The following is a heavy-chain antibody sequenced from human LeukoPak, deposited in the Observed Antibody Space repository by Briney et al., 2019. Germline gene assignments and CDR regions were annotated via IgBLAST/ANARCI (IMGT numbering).Heavy chain of an antibody. V-gene: IGHV3-23*01. CDR1: GFTFSSSG. CDR3: AKGYYGSGTYGWFDP. Sequence: PGGSLRLSCAASGFTFSSSGMSWVRQAPGKGLEWVSTISASGDNTYYADSVKGRFTISRDNPKKKLYLQMNSLRAEDTAVYYCAKGYYGSGTYGWFDPWGQGTLVTVSS. CDR2: ISASGDNT. D-gene: IGHD3-10*01. J-gene: IGHJ5*02.